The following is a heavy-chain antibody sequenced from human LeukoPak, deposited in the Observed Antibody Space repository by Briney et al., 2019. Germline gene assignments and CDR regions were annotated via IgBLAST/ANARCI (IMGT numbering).Heavy chain of an antibody. D-gene: IGHD4-17*01. CDR3: TTELDYGEGIDY. V-gene: IGHV3-15*01. CDR1: GFTFSNAW. J-gene: IGHJ4*02. CDR2: IKSKTDGGTT. Sequence: GGSLRLSCAASGFTFSNAWTSWVRQAPGKGLEWVGRIKSKTDGGTTDYAAPVKGRFTISRDDSKNTLYLQMNSLKTEDTAVYYCTTELDYGEGIDYWGQGTLVTVSS.